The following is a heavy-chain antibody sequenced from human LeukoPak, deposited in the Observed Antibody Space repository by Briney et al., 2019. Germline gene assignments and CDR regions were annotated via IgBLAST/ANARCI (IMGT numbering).Heavy chain of an antibody. J-gene: IGHJ4*02. CDR1: GGTFSSYT. CDR3: ARKGGTMISYRPFDY. Sequence: ASVKVSCKASGGTFSSYTISWVRQAPGQGLEWMGRIIPILGIANYAQKFQGRVTITADKSTSTAYMELSSLRPEDTAIYYCARKGGTMISYRPFDYWGQGMLVTVSS. D-gene: IGHD3-16*01. CDR2: IIPILGIA. V-gene: IGHV1-69*02.